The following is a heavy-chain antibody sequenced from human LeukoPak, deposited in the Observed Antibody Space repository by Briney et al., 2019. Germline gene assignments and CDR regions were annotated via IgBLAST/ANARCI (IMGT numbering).Heavy chain of an antibody. CDR3: ARASLGYCSGGSCSNFDY. CDR2: ISSSSYI. J-gene: IGHJ4*02. CDR1: GFTFSSYS. D-gene: IGHD2-15*01. Sequence: GGSLRLSCAASGFTFSSYSMNWVRQAPGKGLEWVSSISSSSYIYYADSVKGRFTISRDNAKNSLYLQMNSLRAEDTAVYYGARASLGYCSGGSCSNFDYWGQGTLVTVSS. V-gene: IGHV3-21*01.